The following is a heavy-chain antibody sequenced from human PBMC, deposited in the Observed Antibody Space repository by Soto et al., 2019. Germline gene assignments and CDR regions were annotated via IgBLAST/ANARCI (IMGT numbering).Heavy chain of an antibody. Sequence: KPSDTLYITCTVSRGSITTAGDSVGWIRQPPGKALEWIGYVYHTGNAYPKPSLKSRVTISLDRSKNQFSLKMTSVTAADTALYYCASRPFYYYGLDVWGQGTTVTVSS. V-gene: IGHV4-30-2*01. CDR2: VYHTGNA. CDR3: ASRPFYYYGLDV. J-gene: IGHJ6*02. CDR1: RGSITTAGDS.